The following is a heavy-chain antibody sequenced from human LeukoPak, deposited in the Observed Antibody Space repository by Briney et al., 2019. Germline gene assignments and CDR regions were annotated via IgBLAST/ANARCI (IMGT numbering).Heavy chain of an antibody. D-gene: IGHD2-2*01. CDR1: GYTFTGYY. V-gene: IGHV1-2*02. Sequence: GALVKVSCKASGYTFTGYYMHWVRQAPGQGLEWMGWINPNSGGTNYAQKFQGRVTMTRDTSISTAYMELSRLRSDNTAVYYCARDRVVPAAMGYYYYYYGMDVWGQGTTVTVSS. J-gene: IGHJ6*02. CDR3: ARDRVVPAAMGYYYYYYGMDV. CDR2: INPNSGGT.